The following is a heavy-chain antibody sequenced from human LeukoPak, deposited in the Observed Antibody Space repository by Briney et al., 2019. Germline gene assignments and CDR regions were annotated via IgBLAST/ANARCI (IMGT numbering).Heavy chain of an antibody. CDR1: GGSISSGGYY. CDR3: ARVGDWGAAFDI. J-gene: IGHJ3*02. Sequence: SETLSLTCTVSGGSISSGGYYWSWIRQHPGKGLEWIGYIYYSGSTYYNPSLKSRVTISVDTSKNQFSLKLSPVTAADTAVYYCARVGDWGAAFDIWGQGTMVTVSS. CDR2: IYYSGST. V-gene: IGHV4-31*03. D-gene: IGHD7-27*01.